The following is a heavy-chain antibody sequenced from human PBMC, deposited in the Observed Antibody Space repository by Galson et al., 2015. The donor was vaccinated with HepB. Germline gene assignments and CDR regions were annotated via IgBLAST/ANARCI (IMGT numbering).Heavy chain of an antibody. V-gene: IGHV1-18*01. Sequence: SVKVSCKASGYTFTSYGISWVRQAPGQGLEWMGWISAYNGNTNYAQKLQGRVTMTTDTSTSTAYMELRSLRSDDTAVYYCARGGNYYDSSGYYFYFDYWGQGTLVTVSS. CDR3: ARGGNYYDSSGYYFYFDY. J-gene: IGHJ4*02. D-gene: IGHD3-22*01. CDR2: ISAYNGNT. CDR1: GYTFTSYG.